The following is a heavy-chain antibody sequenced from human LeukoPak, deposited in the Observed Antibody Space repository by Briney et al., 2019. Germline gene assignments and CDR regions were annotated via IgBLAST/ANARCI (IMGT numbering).Heavy chain of an antibody. J-gene: IGHJ4*02. V-gene: IGHV4-30-4*08. D-gene: IGHD4-11*01. CDR3: ARVDDYSNLYYFDY. CDR1: GGSISSGDYY. Sequence: SETLSLTCTVSGGSISSGDYYWSWIRQPPGMGLEWYGYIYYSGSTYYNPSLKSRVTISVDTSKNQFSLKLSSVTAADTAVYYCARVDDYSNLYYFDYWGQGTLVTVSS. CDR2: IYYSGST.